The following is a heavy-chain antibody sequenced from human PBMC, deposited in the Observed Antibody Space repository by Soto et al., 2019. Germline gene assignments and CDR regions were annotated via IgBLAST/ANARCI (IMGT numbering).Heavy chain of an antibody. D-gene: IGHD1-26*01. CDR3: ARRLLGATVTYFDY. J-gene: IGHJ4*01. Sequence: SLRLSCAASGFTFSSYAMGWVRQAPGKGLEWVSSIDSSGGSTYYADSVKGRFTMSRDKSKNTLYLQMNSLRAEDTAVYYCARRLLGATVTYFDYWGQGTLVTVSS. CDR2: IDSSGGST. CDR1: GFTFSSYA. V-gene: IGHV3-23*01.